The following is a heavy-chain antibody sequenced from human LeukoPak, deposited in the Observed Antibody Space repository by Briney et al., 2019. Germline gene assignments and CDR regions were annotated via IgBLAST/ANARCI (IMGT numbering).Heavy chain of an antibody. J-gene: IGHJ4*02. CDR2: IYSGGST. Sequence: GGSLRLSCAASGFTVSSNYMSWVRQAPGKGLEWVSVIYSGGSTYYADSVKGRFTISRDNSKNTLYLQMSSLRVEDTAVYYCVEGSDGREGYWGQGTLVTVSS. CDR1: GFTVSSNY. CDR3: VEGSDGREGY. D-gene: IGHD5-24*01. V-gene: IGHV3-66*01.